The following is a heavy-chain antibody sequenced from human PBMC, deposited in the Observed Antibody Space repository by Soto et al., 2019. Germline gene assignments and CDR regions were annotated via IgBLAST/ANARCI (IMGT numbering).Heavy chain of an antibody. V-gene: IGHV4-31*03. Sequence: SETLSLTCTVSGGSISSEGYYWSWFRQLPGKGLEWIGDIYYSGTTYHNPSLRSRLTISGDASKNQFSLKLSSVTDADTALYYCARGRGYSYGPHYFDYWGQGTLVTVS. D-gene: IGHD5-18*01. CDR3: ARGRGYSYGPHYFDY. CDR1: GGSISSEGYY. J-gene: IGHJ4*02. CDR2: IYYSGTT.